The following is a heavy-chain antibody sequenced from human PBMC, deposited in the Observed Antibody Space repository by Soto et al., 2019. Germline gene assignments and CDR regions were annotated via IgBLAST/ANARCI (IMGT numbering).Heavy chain of an antibody. V-gene: IGHV4-31*03. CDR2: IYYSGST. Sequence: SETLSLTCTVSGGSISSGGYYWSWIRQHPGKGLEWIGYIYYSGSTYYNPSLKSRVTISVDTSKNQFSLKLSSVTAADTAVYYCARCYYDSSGYNWFDPWGQGTLVTVSS. J-gene: IGHJ5*02. CDR3: ARCYYDSSGYNWFDP. CDR1: GGSISSGGYY. D-gene: IGHD3-22*01.